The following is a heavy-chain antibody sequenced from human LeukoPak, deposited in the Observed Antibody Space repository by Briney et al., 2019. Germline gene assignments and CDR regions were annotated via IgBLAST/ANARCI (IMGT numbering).Heavy chain of an antibody. CDR2: FDPEDGET. CDR1: GYTLTELS. CDR3: ATDRKYYYALGSYMEY. D-gene: IGHD3-10*01. J-gene: IGHJ1*01. V-gene: IGHV1-24*01. Sequence: ASVKVSCKVSGYTLTELSMHWVRQAPGKGLEWMGGFDPEDGETIYAQKFQGRVTMTEDTSTDTAYMELSSLRSEDTAVYYCATDRKYYYALGSYMEYCGQGALVTVSS.